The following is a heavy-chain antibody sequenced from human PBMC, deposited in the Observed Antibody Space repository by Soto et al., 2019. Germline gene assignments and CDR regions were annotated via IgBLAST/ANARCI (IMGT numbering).Heavy chain of an antibody. D-gene: IGHD2-21*01. CDR2: ISAFNGYT. J-gene: IGHJ3*01. CDR1: GYIFNKYG. Sequence: ASVKVSCKASGYIFNKYGFNWVRQAPGQGLEWMGRISAFNGYTNFAQRFQGRVTLTTDTSTNTAYMELSSLRSDDTAIYYCARGRGVVIPAGTPDAFDVWGQGTMVTVSS. V-gene: IGHV1-18*01. CDR3: ARGRGVVIPAGTPDAFDV.